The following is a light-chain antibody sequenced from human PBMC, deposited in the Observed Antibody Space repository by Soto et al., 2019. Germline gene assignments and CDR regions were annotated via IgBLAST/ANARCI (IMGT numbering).Light chain of an antibody. Sequence: EIVLTQSPGTVSLSPGERATLSCRASQSVDSIYLAWYQQKPGHSPALLIYGASRRAAGVSDRFSARHSGPDFTLNISGLEPEDFAVYFCQQYDTTPWTFGQGTRVESK. V-gene: IGKV3-20*01. J-gene: IGKJ1*01. CDR1: QSVDSIY. CDR2: GAS. CDR3: QQYDTTPWT.